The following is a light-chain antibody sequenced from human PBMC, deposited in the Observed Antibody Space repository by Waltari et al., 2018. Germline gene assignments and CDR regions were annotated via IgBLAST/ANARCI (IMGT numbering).Light chain of an antibody. CDR2: GAS. Sequence: EIVLTQSPDTLSLSPGERATLSCRASQSIGRYLVWYQQKPGQAPRLLIYGASTRASGIPDRFSGSGSGTDFSLTISRLEPEEFAVYHCQKHDRLPATFGQGTKVEIK. CDR3: QKHDRLPAT. V-gene: IGKV3-20*01. J-gene: IGKJ1*01. CDR1: QSIGRY.